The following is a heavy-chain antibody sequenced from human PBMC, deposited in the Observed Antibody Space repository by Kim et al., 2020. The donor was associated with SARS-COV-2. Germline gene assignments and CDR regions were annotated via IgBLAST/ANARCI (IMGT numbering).Heavy chain of an antibody. V-gene: IGHV1-2*06. CDR3: ARGSRSALGLDY. CDR1: GYTFTGYY. CDR2: INPNSGGT. J-gene: IGHJ4*02. Sequence: ASVKVSCKASGYTFTGYYIHWVRQAPGQGLEWMGRINPNSGGTNYAQKFQGRVTMTRDTSISAAYMELSRLRSDDTAVYWCARGSRSALGLDYWGQGTLVTVSS. D-gene: IGHD5-18*01.